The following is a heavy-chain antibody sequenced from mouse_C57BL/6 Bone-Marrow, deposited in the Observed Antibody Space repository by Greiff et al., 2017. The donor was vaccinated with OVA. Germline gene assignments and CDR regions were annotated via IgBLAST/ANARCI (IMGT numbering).Heavy chain of an antibody. D-gene: IGHD2-10*02. CDR2: IYPGGGYT. V-gene: IGHV1-63*01. CDR1: GYTFTNYW. Sequence: QVQLQQSGAELVRPGTSVKMSCKASGYTFTNYWIGWAKQRPGHGLEWIGDIYPGGGYTNYNEKFKGKATLTADKSSNTAYMQFSSLTSEDSAIYYCAREYGNWYFDVWGTGTTVTVSS. CDR3: AREYGNWYFDV. J-gene: IGHJ1*03.